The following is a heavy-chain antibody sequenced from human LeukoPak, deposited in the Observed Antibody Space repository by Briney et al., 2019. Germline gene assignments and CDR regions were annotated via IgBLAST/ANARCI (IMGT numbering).Heavy chain of an antibody. D-gene: IGHD4-17*01. J-gene: IGHJ2*01. CDR3: ARVDDDYGVYWYFDL. V-gene: IGHV1-2*02. CDR1: GYTFTGYY. Sequence: ASVKVSCKASGYTFTGYYMHWVRQAPGQGLEWMGWINPNSGGTNYAQKFQGRVTMTRDTSISTAYMELSRLRSDDTAVYYCARVDDDYGVYWYFDLWGRGTLVTVSS. CDR2: INPNSGGT.